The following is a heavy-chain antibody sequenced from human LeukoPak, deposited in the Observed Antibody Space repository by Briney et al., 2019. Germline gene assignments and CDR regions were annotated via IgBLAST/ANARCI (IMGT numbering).Heavy chain of an antibody. CDR2: MSYDGSTK. CDR1: GFTFSTFD. Sequence: GGSLRLSCAPSGFTFSTFDMHWVPQAPGKGLEWVAVMSYDGSTKYYADSVKGLFTISRDNSTNTLYLQMNSLRAEDTAVYYCAKGDRIVGAKRGMDVWGQGTTVTVSS. J-gene: IGHJ6*02. CDR3: AKGDRIVGAKRGMDV. D-gene: IGHD1-26*01. V-gene: IGHV3-30*18.